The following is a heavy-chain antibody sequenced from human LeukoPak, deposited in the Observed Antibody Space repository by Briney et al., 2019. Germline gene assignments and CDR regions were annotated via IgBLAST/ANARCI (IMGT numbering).Heavy chain of an antibody. D-gene: IGHD3-3*01. J-gene: IGHJ4*02. CDR1: GLRFRNYG. Sequence: GGSLRLSCVVSGLRFRNYGMHWVRQAPGKGLEWVAVISYDGSNKYYADSVKGRFTISRDNSKNTLYLQMNSLRAEDTAVYYCARDRSGHYDFWSGYYTEYYFDYWGQGTLVTVSS. CDR2: ISYDGSNK. CDR3: ARDRSGHYDFWSGYYTEYYFDY. V-gene: IGHV3-30*19.